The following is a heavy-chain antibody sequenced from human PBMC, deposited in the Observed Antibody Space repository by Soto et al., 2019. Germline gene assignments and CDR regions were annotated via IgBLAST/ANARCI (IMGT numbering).Heavy chain of an antibody. CDR2: ISAYNGNT. CDR3: ARDIAVTNPHYYYYYSMDV. Sequence: ASVKVSCKASGYTFTSYAMHWVRQAPGQRLEWMGWISAYNGNTNYAQKLQGRVTMTTDTSTSTAYMELRSLRSDDTAVYYCARDIAVTNPHYYYYYSMDVWGQGTTVTVSS. J-gene: IGHJ6*02. V-gene: IGHV1-18*01. D-gene: IGHD4-4*01. CDR1: GYTFTSYA.